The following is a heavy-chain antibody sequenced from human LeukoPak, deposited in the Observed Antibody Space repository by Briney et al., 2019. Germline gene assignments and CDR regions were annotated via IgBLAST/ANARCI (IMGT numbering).Heavy chain of an antibody. D-gene: IGHD4-17*01. CDR3: ARRSHGDYQNDY. Sequence: GESLKISWKGSGYIFTSHWNGWVRQKPGKGLEWMGIIYPGDSDTRYSPSFQGQVTISADKSISTAYLQWSSLKASDTAMYYCARRSHGDYQNDYWGQGTLVTVSS. CDR2: IYPGDSDT. J-gene: IGHJ4*02. CDR1: GYIFTSHW. V-gene: IGHV5-51*01.